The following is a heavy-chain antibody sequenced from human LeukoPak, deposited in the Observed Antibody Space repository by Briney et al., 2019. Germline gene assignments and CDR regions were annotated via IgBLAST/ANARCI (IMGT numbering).Heavy chain of an antibody. CDR2: IIPILGIA. CDR3: ARPRINCSGGSCYLGAFDI. CDR1: GGTFSSYA. J-gene: IGHJ3*02. V-gene: IGHV1-69*04. Sequence: SVKVSCKASGGTFSSYAISWVRQAPGQGLEWMGRIIPILGIANYAQKFQGRVTITADKSTSTAYMELSSLRSEDTAVYYCARPRINCSGGSCYLGAFDIWGQGTMVTVSS. D-gene: IGHD2-15*01.